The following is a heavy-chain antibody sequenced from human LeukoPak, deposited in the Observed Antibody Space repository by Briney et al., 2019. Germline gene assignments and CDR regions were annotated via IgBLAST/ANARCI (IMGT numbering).Heavy chain of an antibody. Sequence: GGSLRLSCAASGFTFSSYEMNWVRQAPGKGLEWVSYISSSGSTIYYADSVKGRFTIPRDNAKNSLYLQMNSLRAEDTAVYYCARLGGYYYDSSGYYSGWGQGTLVTVSS. V-gene: IGHV3-48*03. D-gene: IGHD3-22*01. CDR1: GFTFSSYE. CDR3: ARLGGYYYDSSGYYSG. CDR2: ISSSGSTI. J-gene: IGHJ4*02.